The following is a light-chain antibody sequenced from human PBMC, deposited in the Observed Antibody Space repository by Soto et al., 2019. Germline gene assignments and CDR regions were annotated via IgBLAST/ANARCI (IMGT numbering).Light chain of an antibody. CDR2: DVG. Sequence: QSALTQPASVSGSPGQSIAVSCTGTSSDVGGYNHVSWYQQHPGKAPKLMIYDVGNRPSGVSDRFSGSKSGNTASLTISGLQAEDEADYYCSSYTSINPYVFGTGTKLTVL. CDR3: SSYTSINPYV. V-gene: IGLV2-14*03. J-gene: IGLJ1*01. CDR1: SSDVGGYNH.